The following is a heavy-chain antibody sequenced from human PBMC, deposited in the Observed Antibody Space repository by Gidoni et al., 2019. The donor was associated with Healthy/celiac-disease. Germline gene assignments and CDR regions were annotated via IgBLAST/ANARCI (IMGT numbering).Heavy chain of an antibody. CDR3: ARDLRVRGVIKTPLGY. J-gene: IGHJ4*02. Sequence: GMHGVRQAPGKGLEWVAVIWYDGSNKYYADSVKGRFTISRDNSKNTLYLQMNSLRAEDTAVYYCARDLRVRGVIKTPLGYWGQGTLVTVSS. V-gene: IGHV3-33*01. D-gene: IGHD3-10*01. CDR2: IWYDGSNK. CDR1: G.